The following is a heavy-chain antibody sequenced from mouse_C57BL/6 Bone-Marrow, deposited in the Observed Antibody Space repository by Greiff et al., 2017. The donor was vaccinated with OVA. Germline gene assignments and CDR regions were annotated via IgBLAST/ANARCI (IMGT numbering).Heavy chain of an antibody. J-gene: IGHJ3*01. CDR3: ARDHGSSYDAY. CDR1: GFTFSSYA. CDR2: ISDGGSYT. D-gene: IGHD1-1*01. V-gene: IGHV5-4*01. Sequence: EVKLMESGGGLVKPGGSLKLSCAASGFTFSSYAMSWVRQTPEKRLEWVATISDGGSYTYYPDNVKGRFTISRDNAKNNLYLQMSHLKSEDTAMYYCARDHGSSYDAYWGQGTLVTVSA.